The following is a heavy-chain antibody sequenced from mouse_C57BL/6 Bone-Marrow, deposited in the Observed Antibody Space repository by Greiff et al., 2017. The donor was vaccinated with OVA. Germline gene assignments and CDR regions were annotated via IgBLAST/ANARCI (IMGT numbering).Heavy chain of an antibody. V-gene: IGHV1-81*01. D-gene: IGHD1-1*01. CDR1: GYTFTSYG. CDR3: ARRITTVVARDY. Sequence: QVQLQQSGAELARPGASVKLSCKASGYTFTSYGISWVKQRTGQGLEWIGEIYPRSGNTYYNEKFKGKATLTADKSSSKAYMELRSLTSEDSAVYFCARRITTVVARDYWGQGTTLTVSS. CDR2: IYPRSGNT. J-gene: IGHJ2*01.